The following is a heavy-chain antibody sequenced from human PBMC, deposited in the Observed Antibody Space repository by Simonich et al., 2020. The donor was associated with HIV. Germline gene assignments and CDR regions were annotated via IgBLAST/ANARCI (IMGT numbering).Heavy chain of an antibody. D-gene: IGHD3-3*02. CDR2: RKEDGSEK. CDR1: GFTFSSYW. J-gene: IGHJ3*02. V-gene: IGHV3-7*01. CDR3: ARAPAIFGVVIPDAFDI. Sequence: EVQLVESGGGLVQPGGSLRLSCAASGFTFSSYWMSWVRQAPGKGRGWVANRKEDGSEKYYGDSVKGRFTISRDNAKNSLYLQMNSLRAEDTAVYYCARAPAIFGVVIPDAFDIWGQGTMVTVSS.